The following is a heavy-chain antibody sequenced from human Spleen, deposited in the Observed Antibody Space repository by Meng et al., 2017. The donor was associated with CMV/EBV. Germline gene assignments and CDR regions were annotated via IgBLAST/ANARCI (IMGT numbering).Heavy chain of an antibody. CDR2: IYYSGST. V-gene: IGHV4-59*01. CDR1: GGSISSYY. J-gene: IGHJ6*02. Sequence: SETLSLTCTVSGGSISSYYWSWIRLPPGKGLEWIGYIYYSGSTNYNPSLKSRVTISVDTSKNQFSLKLKSMTAADTAVYFCARFSYYRYLDVWGQGTTVTVSS. D-gene: IGHD1-26*01. CDR3: ARFSYYRYLDV.